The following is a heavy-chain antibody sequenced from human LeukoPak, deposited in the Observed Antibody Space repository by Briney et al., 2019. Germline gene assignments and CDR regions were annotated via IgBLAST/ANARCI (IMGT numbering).Heavy chain of an antibody. CDR1: RYTVTGYY. V-gene: IGHV1-2*02. D-gene: IGHD3-22*01. J-gene: IGHJ4*02. Sequence: ASVKASCKASRYTVTGYYMHWVRQAPGQGLEWRGWINPNSGGANYAQKLQGRVTMTRDTSISTAYMELSRLRSDDTAVYYCARVSYYDSSGFLPFFDYWGQGTLVTVSS. CDR3: ARVSYYDSSGFLPFFDY. CDR2: INPNSGGA.